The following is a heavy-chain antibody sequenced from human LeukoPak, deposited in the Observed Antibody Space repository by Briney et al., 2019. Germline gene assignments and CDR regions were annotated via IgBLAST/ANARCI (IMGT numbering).Heavy chain of an antibody. Sequence: PGGSLRLSCAASGFTVSSNYMSWVRQAPGKGLEWVSVIYSGGSTYYADSVKGRFTISRDNSKNTLYLQMNSLRAEDTAVYYCARDRSGYPSAPFDIWGQGTMVTVSS. V-gene: IGHV3-66*01. D-gene: IGHD1-1*01. CDR2: IYSGGST. J-gene: IGHJ3*02. CDR1: GFTVSSNY. CDR3: ARDRSGYPSAPFDI.